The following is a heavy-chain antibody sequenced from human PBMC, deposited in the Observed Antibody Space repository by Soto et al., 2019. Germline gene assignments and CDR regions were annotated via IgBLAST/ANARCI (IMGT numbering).Heavy chain of an antibody. V-gene: IGHV3-30-3*01. CDR2: ISYDGSNK. Sequence: QVQLVESGGGVVQPGRSLRLSCAASGFTFSSYAMHWVRQAPGKGLEWVAVISYDGSNKYYADSVKGRFTISRDNSKNTLYLQMNSLRAEDTAVYYCVRDYMIVGYFDYWGQGTLVTVSS. CDR1: GFTFSSYA. J-gene: IGHJ4*02. D-gene: IGHD3-22*01. CDR3: VRDYMIVGYFDY.